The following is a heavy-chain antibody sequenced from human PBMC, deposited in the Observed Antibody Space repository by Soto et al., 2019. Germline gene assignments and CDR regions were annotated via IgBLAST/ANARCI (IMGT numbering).Heavy chain of an antibody. CDR1: GCTFSSYA. V-gene: IGHV3-23*01. CDR2: ISNNGDTA. D-gene: IGHD3-16*02. CDR3: AKSRVFIGAIVTLLDS. J-gene: IGHJ4*02. Sequence: EVQLLESGGGRVQPGGALTLSCATSGCTFSSYAMVWVRQAAEKGLEWVASISNNGDTAYYADSVKGRFTISRGNSENTLYLQTNGLRADDTALYFCAKSRVFIGAIVTLLDSWGQGTQVTVSS.